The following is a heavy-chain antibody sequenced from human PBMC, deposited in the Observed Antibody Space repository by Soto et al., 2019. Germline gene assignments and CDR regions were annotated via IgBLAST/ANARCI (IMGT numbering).Heavy chain of an antibody. CDR1: GYTLNTYY. CDR3: ARGGHIAVVTASFDY. D-gene: IGHD2-21*02. Sequence: ASVKVSCKPSGYTLNTYYLHWVRQAPGQSLEWKGKIHPSGGGSTYAQKFLGRVTMTRDTSMSTVFMELSSLRSADTAVYYCARGGHIAVVTASFDYWGQGTLVTVSS. J-gene: IGHJ4*02. CDR2: IHPSGGGS. V-gene: IGHV1-46*02.